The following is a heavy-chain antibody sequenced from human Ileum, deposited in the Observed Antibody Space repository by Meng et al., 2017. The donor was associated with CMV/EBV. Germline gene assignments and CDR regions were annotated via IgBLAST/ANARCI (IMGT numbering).Heavy chain of an antibody. CDR2: ITGSGDII. CDR3: ARGNYGFDY. CDR1: GFPFGAYY. D-gene: IGHD4-17*01. V-gene: IGHV3-11*01. J-gene: IGHJ4*02. Sequence: QVQLVESGGDLVNPGGSLRLACAASGFPFGAYYMTWVRQAPGKGLEWVSYITGSGDIIYYADSVKGRFTISRDNAKSSLYLEINSLRAEDTAVYYCARGNYGFDYWGQGTLVTVSS.